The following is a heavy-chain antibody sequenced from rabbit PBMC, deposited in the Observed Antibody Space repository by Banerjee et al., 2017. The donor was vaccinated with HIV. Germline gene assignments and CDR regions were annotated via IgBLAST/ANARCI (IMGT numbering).Heavy chain of an antibody. D-gene: IGHD5-1*01. Sequence: QSLEESGGDLVKPGASLTLTCTASGFSFSGSYYMCWVRQAPGKGLEWIACIATGTSGSTYYASWAKGRFAISRTSSTAVTLQMTSLTAADTATYFCARGPSGNIWYRWNLWGPGTLVTVS. CDR3: ARGPSGNIWYRWNL. CDR1: GFSFSGSYY. CDR2: IATGTSGST. V-gene: IGHV1S40*01. J-gene: IGHJ4*01.